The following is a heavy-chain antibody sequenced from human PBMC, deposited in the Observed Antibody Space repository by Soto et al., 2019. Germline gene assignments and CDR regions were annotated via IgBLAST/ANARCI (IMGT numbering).Heavy chain of an antibody. CDR3: ARDYDEPRHYVLRYFDSESSYYYGMDV. J-gene: IGHJ6*02. D-gene: IGHD3-9*01. CDR2: ISYDGSNK. CDR1: GFTFSSYA. Sequence: GGSLRLSCAASGFTFSSYAMHWVRQAPGKGLEWVAVISYDGSNKYYADSVKGRFTISRDNSKNTLYLQMNSLRAEDTAVYYCARDYDEPRHYVLRYFDSESSYYYGMDVWGQGTTVTVSS. V-gene: IGHV3-30-3*01.